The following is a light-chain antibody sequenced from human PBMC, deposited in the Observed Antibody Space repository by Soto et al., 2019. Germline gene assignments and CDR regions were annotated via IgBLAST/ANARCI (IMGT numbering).Light chain of an antibody. CDR2: GAS. CDR1: QSVSSK. Sequence: EIVMTQSPATLSVSPGERATLSCRASQSVSSKLAWYQQKPGQAPRLLIYGASTRATGIPDRFSGSGSGTDFTLTITRLETEDFAVYYCQQYSWAPITFGQGTRLEIK. V-gene: IGKV3-15*01. J-gene: IGKJ5*01. CDR3: QQYSWAPIT.